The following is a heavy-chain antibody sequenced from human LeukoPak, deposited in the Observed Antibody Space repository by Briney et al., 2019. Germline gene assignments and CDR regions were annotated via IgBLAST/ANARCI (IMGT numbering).Heavy chain of an antibody. CDR2: IYYSGST. CDR1: GGSISRSSYD. Sequence: SETLSLTCTVAGGSISRSSYDWGRIREPPGKGREWIGSIYYSGSTYYHPSLKSLVTISVDTSKNQFSLKLSSVTAADTAVYYCAKRDGYKDPYWYFDLWGRGTLVTVSS. J-gene: IGHJ2*01. D-gene: IGHD5-24*01. CDR3: AKRDGYKDPYWYFDL. V-gene: IGHV4-39*01.